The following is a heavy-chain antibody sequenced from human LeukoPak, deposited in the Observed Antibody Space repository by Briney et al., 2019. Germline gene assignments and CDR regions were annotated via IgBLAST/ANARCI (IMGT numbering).Heavy chain of an antibody. CDR3: ARGWSQTATVGFDY. Sequence: GGSLRLSCAASGFTFSDYYMSWIRQAPGKGLEWVANIKRDGSEKYYVDSVKGRFTMSRDNAKNSLYLQMNSLRAEDTAVYYCARGWSQTATVGFDYWGQGTLVTVSS. CDR1: GFTFSDYY. D-gene: IGHD4-23*01. CDR2: IKRDGSEK. J-gene: IGHJ4*02. V-gene: IGHV3-7*05.